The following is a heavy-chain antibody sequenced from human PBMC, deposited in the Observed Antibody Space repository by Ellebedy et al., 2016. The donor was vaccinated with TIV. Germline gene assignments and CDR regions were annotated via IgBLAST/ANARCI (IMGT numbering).Heavy chain of an antibody. D-gene: IGHD4-23*01. J-gene: IGHJ6*02. CDR3: ARFSTEVSSGTWDFFFGMDV. Sequence: ASVKVSCKSSGDTFSSQAFSWVRQAPGQGLEWVGGIIPIFGPTTYARRFQGRVTITADESTGTVYMELSSLRSEDTAIYFCARFSTEVSSGTWDFFFGMDVWGQGTSVTVSS. CDR1: GDTFSSQA. V-gene: IGHV1-69*13. CDR2: IIPIFGPT.